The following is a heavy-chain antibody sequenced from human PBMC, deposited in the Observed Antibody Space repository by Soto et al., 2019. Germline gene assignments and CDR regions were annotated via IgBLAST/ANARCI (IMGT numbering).Heavy chain of an antibody. D-gene: IGHD3-16*01. J-gene: IGHJ4*02. Sequence: GGSLRLSCAASGFKFSNYAMSWVRQAPGKGLEWVSLISATGGGTYYADSVKGRFTISRDNSHNTLYLQVHSLTAEDTAVYYCAKDRRAGGNSAFYFDFWGQGAQATVYS. CDR1: GFKFSNYA. CDR3: AKDRRAGGNSAFYFDF. V-gene: IGHV3-23*01. CDR2: ISATGGGT.